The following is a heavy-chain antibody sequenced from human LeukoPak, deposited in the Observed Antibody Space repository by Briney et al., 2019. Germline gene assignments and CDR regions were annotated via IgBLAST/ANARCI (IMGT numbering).Heavy chain of an antibody. Sequence: HSETLSLTCAVYGGSFSHDYWSLIRQPPGKGLEWIGEINHRGSTNYNPSLKSRVTISVDTSKNQFSLRLSSVTAADTAVYYCARLVGATTEDYWGQGTLVTVSS. CDR2: INHRGST. CDR3: ARLVGATTEDY. CDR1: GGSFSHDY. J-gene: IGHJ4*02. V-gene: IGHV4-34*01. D-gene: IGHD1-26*01.